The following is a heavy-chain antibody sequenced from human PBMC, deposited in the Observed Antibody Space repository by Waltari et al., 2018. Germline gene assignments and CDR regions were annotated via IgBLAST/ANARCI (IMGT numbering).Heavy chain of an antibody. CDR1: GFSFSSFA. CDR2: TLYDGSHK. V-gene: IGHV3-30*01. Sequence: QVQLVESGGGVVRPGGSLRISCAASGFSFSSFAMNWVRQAPGKGLEWLATTLYDGSHKNYADSVKGRFTISRDNSNNTLFLQMDSLRREDTAVYYCAKPMGTPYYYGMDVWGQGTAVTVSS. CDR3: AKPMGTPYYYGMDV. J-gene: IGHJ6*02.